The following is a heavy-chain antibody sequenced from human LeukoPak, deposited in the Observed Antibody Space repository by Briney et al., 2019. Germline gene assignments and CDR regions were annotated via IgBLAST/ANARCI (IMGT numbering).Heavy chain of an antibody. CDR2: IYSSGST. V-gene: IGHV4-4*09. J-gene: IGHJ5*02. CDR3: ARRMVATYNRFDP. Sequence: SDTLSLTCTVSGVSISSYSWSWIRQPPGKGLEWIGYIYSSGSTNYNPSLKSRVTISLDTSKNQFSLKLSSVTAADTAVYYCARRMVATYNRFDPWGQGILVTVSS. CDR1: GVSISSYS. D-gene: IGHD5-12*01.